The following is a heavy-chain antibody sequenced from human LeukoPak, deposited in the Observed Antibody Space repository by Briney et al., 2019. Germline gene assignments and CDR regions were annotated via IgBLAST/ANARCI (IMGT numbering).Heavy chain of an antibody. Sequence: GESLRLSCAASGFSFTTYWTSWVRQAPGKGLEWVANIKQDGTEKYYVDSVKGRFTISRENAENSLYLQMNSLRVEDTAVYYCAKNGEGGAFCTGGTCYPYYYYYMDVWGKGTTVTISS. V-gene: IGHV3-7*03. CDR1: GFSFTTYW. CDR3: AKNGEGGAFCTGGTCYPYYYYYMDV. J-gene: IGHJ6*03. D-gene: IGHD2-15*01. CDR2: IKQDGTEK.